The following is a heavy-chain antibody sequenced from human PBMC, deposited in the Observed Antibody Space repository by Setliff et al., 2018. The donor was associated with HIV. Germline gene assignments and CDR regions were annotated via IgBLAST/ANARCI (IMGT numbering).Heavy chain of an antibody. D-gene: IGHD3-22*01. CDR2: IDPSAGTT. Sequence: SVKVSCKASGYTFTSYSMHWVRQAPGQGLEWMGIIDPSAGTTSYAQKFQGRVTLTRDTSTSTVYMELSSLSSEDTAVYYCARVLLGLDSCAYSNWFDPWGQGTLVTVSS. V-gene: IGHV1-46*01. CDR3: ARVLLGLDSCAYSNWFDP. J-gene: IGHJ5*02. CDR1: GYTFTSYS.